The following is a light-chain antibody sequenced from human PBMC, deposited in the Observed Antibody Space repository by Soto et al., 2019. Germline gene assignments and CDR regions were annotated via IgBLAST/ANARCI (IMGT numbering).Light chain of an antibody. Sequence: DIQMTQSPSSLSTSIGDRVTITCLASQSISSWLAWYQQKPGKAPKLLIYDASSLESGVPSRFSGSGSGTEFTLTISSLQPDDFAAYCCQQYNSYPLTFGQGTRLEIK. CDR3: QQYNSYPLT. CDR1: QSISSW. J-gene: IGKJ5*01. CDR2: DAS. V-gene: IGKV1-5*01.